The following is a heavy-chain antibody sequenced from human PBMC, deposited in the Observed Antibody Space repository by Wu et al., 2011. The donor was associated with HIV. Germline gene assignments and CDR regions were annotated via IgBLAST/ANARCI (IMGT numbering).Heavy chain of an antibody. CDR1: GYTFTAYY. CDR3: ARDPYSSPFYYYYFMDV. Sequence: QVQLVQSGAEVKKPGASVKVSCKASGYTFTAYYMHWLRQAPGQGLEWMGWINPHSGGTNFAQKFQGRVTMTRGTSITTAYMELSRLRSDDTAVYYCARDPYSSPFYYYYFMDVWGKGTTVTVSS. D-gene: IGHD6-13*01. V-gene: IGHV1-2*02. J-gene: IGHJ6*03. CDR2: INPHSGGT.